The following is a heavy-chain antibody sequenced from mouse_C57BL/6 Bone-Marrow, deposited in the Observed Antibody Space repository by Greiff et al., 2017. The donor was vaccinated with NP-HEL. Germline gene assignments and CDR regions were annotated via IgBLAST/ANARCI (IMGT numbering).Heavy chain of an antibody. Sequence: DVKLVESGGDLVKPGGSLKLSCAASGFTFSSYGMSWVRQTPDKRLEWVATISSGGSYTYYPDSVKGRFTISRDNAKNTLYLQMSSLKSEDTAMYYCARHSSIYFDYWGQGTPLTVSS. V-gene: IGHV5-6*02. J-gene: IGHJ2*01. CDR3: ARHSSIYFDY. CDR1: GFTFSSYG. D-gene: IGHD1-1*01. CDR2: ISSGGSYT.